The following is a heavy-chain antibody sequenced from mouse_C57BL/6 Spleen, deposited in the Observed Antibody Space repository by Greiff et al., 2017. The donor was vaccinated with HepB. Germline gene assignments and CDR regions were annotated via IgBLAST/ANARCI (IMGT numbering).Heavy chain of an antibody. J-gene: IGHJ3*01. CDR3: ARDCYGSSLPFAY. CDR1: GYTFTSYW. V-gene: IGHV1-53*01. D-gene: IGHD1-1*01. Sequence: QVQLKQPGTELVKPGASVKLSCKASGYTFTSYWMHWVKQRPGQGLEWIGNINPSNGGTNYTEKFKSKATLTVDKSSSTAYMQLSSLTSEDSAVYYCARDCYGSSLPFAYWGQGTLVTVSA. CDR2: INPSNGGT.